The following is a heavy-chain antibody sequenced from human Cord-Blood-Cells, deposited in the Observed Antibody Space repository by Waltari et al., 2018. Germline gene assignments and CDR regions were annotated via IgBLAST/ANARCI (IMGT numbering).Heavy chain of an antibody. CDR2: ISSSSSYI. CDR3: ARDSSGWFDY. V-gene: IGHV3-21*01. J-gene: IGHJ4*02. Sequence: EVQLVESGGGLVKPGGSLRLSCAASGSTFRSYSMNWVRQAPGKGLEWVSSISSSSSYIYYADSVKGRFTISRDNAKNSLYLQMNSLRAEDTAVYYCARDSSGWFDYWGQGTLVTVSS. D-gene: IGHD6-19*01. CDR1: GSTFRSYS.